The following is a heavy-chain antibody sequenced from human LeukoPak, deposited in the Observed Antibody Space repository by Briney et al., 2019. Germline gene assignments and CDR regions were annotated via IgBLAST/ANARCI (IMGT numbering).Heavy chain of an antibody. V-gene: IGHV3-21*01. CDR2: ITASSTAI. CDR3: ARTYYDILTGYNPYFDY. CDR1: GFTFSSYN. J-gene: IGHJ4*02. Sequence: GGSLRLSCAASGFTFSSYNMNWVRQAPGRGLEWVSSITASSTAIYSADSVKGRFTISRDNAKNFLYLQMNSLRAEDTAVYYCARTYYDILTGYNPYFDYWGQGILVTVSS. D-gene: IGHD3-9*01.